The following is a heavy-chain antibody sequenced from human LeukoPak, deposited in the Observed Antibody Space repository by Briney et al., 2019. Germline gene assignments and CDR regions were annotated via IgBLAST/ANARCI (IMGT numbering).Heavy chain of an antibody. CDR2: ISAYNGNT. CDR1: GYTFASYG. CDR3: ARDSPQFEGFDY. J-gene: IGHJ4*02. D-gene: IGHD3-16*01. V-gene: IGHV1-18*01. Sequence: ASVKVSSKASGYTFASYGISWVRQAPGQGLEWMGWISAYNGNTNYAQKLQGRVTMTTDTSTSTAYMELRSLRSDDTAVYYCARDSPQFEGFDYWGQGTLVTVSS.